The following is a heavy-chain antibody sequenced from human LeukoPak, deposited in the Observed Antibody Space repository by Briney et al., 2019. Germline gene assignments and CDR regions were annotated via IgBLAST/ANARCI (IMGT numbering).Heavy chain of an antibody. D-gene: IGHD6-19*01. V-gene: IGHV3-23*01. J-gene: IGHJ6*03. Sequence: GGSLRLSCEASGFTFSNYGMNWVRQAPGKGLEWVSGISGSGSNTHHADSVKGRFTISRDNSKNTLYLQMNSLRAEDTAVYYCAKGLTVAGTSYFYYMDVWGKGTTVTVSS. CDR2: ISGSGSNT. CDR3: AKGLTVAGTSYFYYMDV. CDR1: GFTFSNYG.